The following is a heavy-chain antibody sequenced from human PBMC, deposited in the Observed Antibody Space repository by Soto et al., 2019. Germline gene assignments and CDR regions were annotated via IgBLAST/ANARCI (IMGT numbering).Heavy chain of an antibody. CDR3: AREPDAVGGGYGVDV. CDR1: EFTFGDYG. Sequence: PGGSLRLSCRGSEFTFGDYGVNWFRQIPGKGLEWVGRIRSKAYGETTAYAESVKGRFSISRDDSKSIAFLQMNSLTTDDAAVYYCAREPDAVGGGYGVDVWGQGTRVTVSS. J-gene: IGHJ6*01. V-gene: IGHV3-49*03. CDR2: IRSKAYGETT. D-gene: IGHD2-15*01.